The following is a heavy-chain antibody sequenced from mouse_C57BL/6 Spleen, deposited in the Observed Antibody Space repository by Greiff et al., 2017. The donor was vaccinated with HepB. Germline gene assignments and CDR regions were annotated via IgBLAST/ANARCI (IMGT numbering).Heavy chain of an antibody. V-gene: IGHV1-59*01. Sequence: QVQLQQPGAELVRPGTSVKLSCKASGYTFTSYWMHWVKQRPGQGLEWIGVIDPSDSYTNYNQKFKGKATLTVDTSSSTAYMQLSSLTSEDSAVYYCVRGNLFAYWGQVTLVTVSA. CDR3: VRGNLFAY. CDR2: IDPSDSYT. CDR1: GYTFTSYW. J-gene: IGHJ3*01. D-gene: IGHD2-1*01.